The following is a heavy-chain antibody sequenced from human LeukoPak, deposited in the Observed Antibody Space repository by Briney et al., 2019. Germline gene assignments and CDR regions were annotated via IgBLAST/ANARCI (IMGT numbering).Heavy chain of an antibody. D-gene: IGHD3-3*01. CDR1: GFTFSDYY. J-gene: IGHJ5*02. V-gene: IGHV3-11*06. CDR3: ARASRSLGYDP. Sequence: GGSLRLSCAASGFTFSDYYMSWIRQAPGKGLEWISFISSSSSYTNYADSVKGRFTISRDNTKNSLYLQMNNLRAEDTAVYYCARASRSLGYDPWGQGTLVTVSS. CDR2: ISSSSSYT.